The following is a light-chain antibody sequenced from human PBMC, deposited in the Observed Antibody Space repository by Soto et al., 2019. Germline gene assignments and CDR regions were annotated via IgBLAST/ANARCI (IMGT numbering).Light chain of an antibody. J-gene: IGKJ3*01. V-gene: IGKV1-39*01. CDR1: QSISNY. Sequence: DIQMTQSPSSLSASIGERVTITCRASQSISNYLNWFQQKPGEAPKLLIYAASSLPSGVPSRFSGSGSGTGFTLTISSLQREDFATYYCQQSMSNLGTFGPGTKVDIK. CDR3: QQSMSNLGT. CDR2: AAS.